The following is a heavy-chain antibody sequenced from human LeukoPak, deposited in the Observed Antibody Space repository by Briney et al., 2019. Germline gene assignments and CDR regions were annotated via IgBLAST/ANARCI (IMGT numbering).Heavy chain of an antibody. CDR2: ITSSGNTM. D-gene: IGHD5-18*01. V-gene: IGHV3-48*01. Sequence: GGSLRLSCVASGFTFSRYSMNWVRQAPGKGLEWVSYITSSGNTMYYAGSVKGRFTISRDNAKNSLYLQMNSLRAEDTAVYYCARDSGYRYGDNWFDPWGQGTLVTVSS. J-gene: IGHJ5*02. CDR3: ARDSGYRYGDNWFDP. CDR1: GFTFSRYS.